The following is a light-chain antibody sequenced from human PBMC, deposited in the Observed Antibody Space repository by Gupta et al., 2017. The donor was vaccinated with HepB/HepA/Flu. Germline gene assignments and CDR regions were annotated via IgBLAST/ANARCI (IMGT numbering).Light chain of an antibody. CDR3: QQYYSTPCS. Sequence: DIVMTPSPDSLAVSLGERATINCESSQSVLYSSNNKNYLAWYQQKPGQPPKLLIYWASTRESGVPDRFSGSGSGTDFTLTISSLQAEDVAVYYCQQYYSTPCSFGQGTKLEIK. J-gene: IGKJ2*04. CDR1: QSVLYSSNNKNY. V-gene: IGKV4-1*01. CDR2: WAS.